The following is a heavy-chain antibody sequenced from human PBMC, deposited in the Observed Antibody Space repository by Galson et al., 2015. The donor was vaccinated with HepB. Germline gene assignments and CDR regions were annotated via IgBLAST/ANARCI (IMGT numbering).Heavy chain of an antibody. CDR2: INADNANT. CDR3: ASLRRDYYDSSGLNPEAFDI. D-gene: IGHD3-22*01. CDR1: GYTFTTYA. J-gene: IGHJ3*02. Sequence: SVKVPCKASGYTFTTYAIHWVRQAPGQRLEWMGWINADNANTKYSQKFQGRVTITRDTSASTAYMELSSLRSEDTAVYYCASLRRDYYDSSGLNPEAFDIWGQGTMVTVSS. V-gene: IGHV1-3*01.